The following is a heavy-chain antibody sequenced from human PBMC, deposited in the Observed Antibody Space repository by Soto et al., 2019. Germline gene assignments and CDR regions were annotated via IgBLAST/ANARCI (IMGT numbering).Heavy chain of an antibody. D-gene: IGHD2-2*01. J-gene: IGHJ5*02. CDR1: GFTFSSYA. Sequence: PGGSLRLSCAASGFTFSSYAMSWVRQAPGKGLEWVSAISGSGGSTYYADSVKGRFTISRDNSKNTLYLQMNSLRAEDTAVYYCAKDTIVVVPAAMQEVYNWFDPWGQGTLVTVSS. CDR3: AKDTIVVVPAAMQEVYNWFDP. V-gene: IGHV3-23*01. CDR2: ISGSGGST.